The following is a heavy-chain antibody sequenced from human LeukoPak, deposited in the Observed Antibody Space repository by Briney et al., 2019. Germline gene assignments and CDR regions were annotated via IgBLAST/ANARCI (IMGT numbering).Heavy chain of an antibody. V-gene: IGHV1-18*04. CDR1: GYTFTSFG. CDR3: TRDHCRGDNCPSFDY. CDR2: IGAYNGDT. D-gene: IGHD2-15*01. J-gene: IGHJ4*02. Sequence: ASVKVSCKPSGYTFTSFGISWVRQAPGQGFEWMGWIGAYNGDTNYAQKFQGRVTMTTDTSTSTAYMDLRSLRSDDTAVCYCTRDHCRGDNCPSFDYWGQGTLVTVSS.